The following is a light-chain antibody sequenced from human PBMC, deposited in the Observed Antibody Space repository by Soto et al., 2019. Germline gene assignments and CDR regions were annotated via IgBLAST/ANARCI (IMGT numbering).Light chain of an antibody. CDR2: SAS. V-gene: IGKV1-9*01. J-gene: IGKJ4*01. Sequence: DLQLTQSPSFLSASVGDRVAITCRASQGISSYLAWYQKKPGTAPKLLIHSASTLQSGVPSRFSGSGSGTEFTLTSSSLQPEDFAIYYCQQLNSYPLTFGGGTKVEIK. CDR1: QGISSY. CDR3: QQLNSYPLT.